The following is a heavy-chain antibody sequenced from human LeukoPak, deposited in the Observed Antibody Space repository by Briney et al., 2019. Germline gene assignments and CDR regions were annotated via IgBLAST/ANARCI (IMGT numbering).Heavy chain of an antibody. Sequence: SETLSLTCTVSGGSISSGSYYWSWIRQPAGKGLEWIGYIYYSGSTNYNPSLKSRVTISVDTSKNQFSLKLSSVTAADTAVYYCARGPRLRFHAFDIWGQGTMVTVSS. CDR3: ARGPRLRFHAFDI. CDR1: GGSISSGSYY. V-gene: IGHV4-61*10. D-gene: IGHD3-3*01. J-gene: IGHJ3*02. CDR2: IYYSGST.